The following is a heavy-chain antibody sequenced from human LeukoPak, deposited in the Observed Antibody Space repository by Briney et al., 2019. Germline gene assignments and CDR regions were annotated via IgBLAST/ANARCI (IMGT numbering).Heavy chain of an antibody. D-gene: IGHD3-22*01. CDR1: GYTFIGYY. CDR2: INTNNGDNNGDT. CDR3: ARCPRCDRTFDY. V-gene: IGHV1-18*04. Sequence: ASVKVSCKASGYTFIGYYMHWVRQAPGQGLEWMGWINTNNGDNNGDTNYAQKLRGRATLTTDTSTSTAYMELRSLRSDDTAVYYCARCPRCDRTFDYWGQGTLVTVSS. J-gene: IGHJ4*02.